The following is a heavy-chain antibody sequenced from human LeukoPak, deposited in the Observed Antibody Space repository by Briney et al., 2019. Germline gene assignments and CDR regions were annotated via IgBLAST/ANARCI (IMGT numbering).Heavy chain of an antibody. Sequence: GGSLRLSCAASGFTFSSYGMHWVRQAPGKGLEWVAVISYDGSNKYYADSVKGRFTISRDNSKNTLYLQMSSLRAEDRAVYYCAKARYFDCFDYWGQGTLVTVSS. D-gene: IGHD3-9*01. J-gene: IGHJ4*02. CDR2: ISYDGSNK. CDR3: AKARYFDCFDY. CDR1: GFTFSSYG. V-gene: IGHV3-30*18.